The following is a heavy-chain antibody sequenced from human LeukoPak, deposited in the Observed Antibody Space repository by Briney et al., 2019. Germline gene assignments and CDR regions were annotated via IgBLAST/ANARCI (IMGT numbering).Heavy chain of an antibody. J-gene: IGHJ4*02. CDR2: IIPIFGTA. Sequence: GASVTVSFTASGYTFTSYYMHWVRQAPGQGLEWMGGIIPIFGTANYAQKFQGRVTITADESTSTAYMELSSLRSEDTAVYYCARAGYSYGYRDGYNSFDYWGQGTLVTVSS. D-gene: IGHD5-18*01. CDR3: ARAGYSYGYRDGYNSFDY. CDR1: GYTFTSYY. V-gene: IGHV1-69*13.